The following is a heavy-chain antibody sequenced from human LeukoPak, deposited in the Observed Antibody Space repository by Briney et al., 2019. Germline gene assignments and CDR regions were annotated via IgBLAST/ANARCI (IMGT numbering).Heavy chain of an antibody. Sequence: GGSLRLSCAASGFTFSSFAMHWVRQAPGKGLEGVAIISYDGSNKYYADSVRGRFTISRDNSKNTLFLQMNSLRAEDTAVYYCATLARGYFDYWGQGTLVTVSS. CDR2: ISYDGSNK. V-gene: IGHV3-30-3*01. CDR1: GFTFSSFA. D-gene: IGHD1-26*01. CDR3: ATLARGYFDY. J-gene: IGHJ4*02.